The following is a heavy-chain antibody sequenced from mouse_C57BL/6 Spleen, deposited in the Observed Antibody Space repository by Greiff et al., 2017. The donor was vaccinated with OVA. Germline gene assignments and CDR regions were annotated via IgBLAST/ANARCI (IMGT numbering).Heavy chain of an antibody. CDR1: GFTFSSYT. J-gene: IGHJ2*01. V-gene: IGHV5-9*01. CDR3: ARQGSLTGPFDY. D-gene: IGHD4-1*01. CDR2: ISVGGGNT. Sequence: VQLKESGGGLVKPGGSLKLSCAASGFTFSSYTMSWGAHPPYKRLHCLSTISVGGGNTYYPDSVKGRFTISRDNAKNTLYLQMSSLRSEDTALYYCARQGSLTGPFDYWGQGTTLTVSS.